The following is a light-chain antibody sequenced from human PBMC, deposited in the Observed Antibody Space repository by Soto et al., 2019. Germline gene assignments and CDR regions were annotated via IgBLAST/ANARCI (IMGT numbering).Light chain of an antibody. J-gene: IGLJ2*01. CDR2: EVG. CDR3: SSYTISNSVV. V-gene: IGLV2-14*01. CDR1: ISDIGTYIY. Sequence: QSALTQPASVSGSPGQSITISCTGTISDIGTYIYVSWYLQHPGKAPKLLIYEVGNRPSGVSNRFSGSKSGNTASLTISGIQAEDEADYYCSSYTISNSVVFGGGTKLTVL.